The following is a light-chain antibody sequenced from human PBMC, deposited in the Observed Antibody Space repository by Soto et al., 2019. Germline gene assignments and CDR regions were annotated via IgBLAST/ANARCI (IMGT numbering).Light chain of an antibody. Sequence: QSALTQPPSASGSPGQSVTISWTGTSSDVGGYNYVSWYQQHPGAAPKLMIYEVVKRPSGVPDRFSGSKSGNTASLTVSGLQAEDESDYYCSSYGGDNNVVFGGGTKVTVL. J-gene: IGLJ2*01. CDR1: SSDVGGYNY. CDR3: SSYGGDNNVV. V-gene: IGLV2-8*01. CDR2: EVV.